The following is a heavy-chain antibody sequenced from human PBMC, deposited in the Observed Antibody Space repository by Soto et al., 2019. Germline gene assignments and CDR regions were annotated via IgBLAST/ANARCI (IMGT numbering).Heavy chain of an antibody. CDR1: GFSVSSNY. Sequence: PGGSLRLSCAASGFSVSSNYMSWVRQAPGKGLEWVSIIYGDATTNYADSVKGRFTISRDSSKNTLYVQMNSLRVEDTAVYYCAKTVWGSIRDAFDIWGQGTMVTVSS. J-gene: IGHJ3*02. V-gene: IGHV3-53*01. CDR2: IYGDATT. CDR3: AKTVWGSIRDAFDI. D-gene: IGHD7-27*01.